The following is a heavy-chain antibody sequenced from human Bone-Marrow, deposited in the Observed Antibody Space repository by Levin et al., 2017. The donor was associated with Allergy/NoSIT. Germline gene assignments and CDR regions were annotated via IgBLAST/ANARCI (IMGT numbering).Heavy chain of an antibody. Sequence: GESLKISCKASGYSFTDYYMHWVRQAPGQGLEWMGWIDTNSGDATYLKNFQGRVTMTRDTSIRTAYMELNSLRSDDTAVYYCARGPGGDVATPLPTDYWGQGTQVTVSS. CDR1: GYSFTDYY. V-gene: IGHV1-2*02. CDR2: IDTNSGDA. CDR3: ARGPGGDVATPLPTDY. J-gene: IGHJ4*02. D-gene: IGHD2-21*02.